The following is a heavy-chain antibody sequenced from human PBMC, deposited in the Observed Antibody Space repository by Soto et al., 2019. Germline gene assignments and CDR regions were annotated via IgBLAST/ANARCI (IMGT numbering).Heavy chain of an antibody. D-gene: IGHD3-9*01. V-gene: IGHV4-39*01. J-gene: IGHJ6*02. CDR1: GGSISSSSYY. CDR2: IYYSGST. CDR3: ARHPYDILTGYYYGMDV. Sequence: QLQLQESGPGLVKPSETLSLTCTVSGGSISSSSYYWGWIRQPPGKGLEWIGSIYYSGSTYYNPSLKSRVTISVDTSKNQFSLKLSSVTAADTAVYYCARHPYDILTGYYYGMDVWGQGTTVTVSS.